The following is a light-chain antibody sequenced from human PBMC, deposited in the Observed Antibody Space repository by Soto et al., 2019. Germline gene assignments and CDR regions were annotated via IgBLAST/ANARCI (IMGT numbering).Light chain of an antibody. V-gene: IGKV1-27*01. Sequence: DIQMTQSPSSLSASLGDRVTITCRPSRGIGNALAWYQQKPGTVPKLLIHSASTLQSGVPSRFSGSGSGTDFTLTISSLQPEDVETYYCQKYNNDPWTFGQGTKVDIK. CDR1: RGIGNA. CDR3: QKYNNDPWT. J-gene: IGKJ1*01. CDR2: SAS.